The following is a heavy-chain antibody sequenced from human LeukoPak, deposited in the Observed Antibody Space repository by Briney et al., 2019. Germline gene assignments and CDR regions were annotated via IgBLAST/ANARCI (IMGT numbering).Heavy chain of an antibody. CDR1: GFIFRNYA. CDR3: AKWGDYDILTGYYVSDF. Sequence: GGSLRLSCAASGFIFRNYAMSWVRQAPGKGLEWVSAITGSGDTTYYADSVKGRFTISRDNSKNALYVEMNTLRAEDTAVYYCAKWGDYDILTGYYVSDFWGQGTLVTVSS. J-gene: IGHJ4*02. CDR2: ITGSGDTT. V-gene: IGHV3-23*01. D-gene: IGHD3-9*01.